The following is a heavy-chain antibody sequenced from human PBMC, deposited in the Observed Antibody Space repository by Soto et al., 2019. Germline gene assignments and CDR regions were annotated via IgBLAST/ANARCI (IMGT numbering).Heavy chain of an antibody. CDR2: IHYSGSA. CDR1: GGSTSNYY. V-gene: IGHV4-59*01. Sequence: QVQLQESGPGLVKPSETLSLTCTVSGGSTSNYYWGWIRQPPGKGLEWIGYIHYSGSANNNPSLRGRVTISLDTSKNQFSLRLTSVTAADTAVYYCARENYYDYCGQGTLVIVSS. J-gene: IGHJ4*02. CDR3: ARENYYDY.